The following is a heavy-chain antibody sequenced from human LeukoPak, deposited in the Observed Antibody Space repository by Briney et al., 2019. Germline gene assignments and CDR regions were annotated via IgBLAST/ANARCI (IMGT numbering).Heavy chain of an antibody. CDR2: ISGSGPGT. J-gene: IGHJ4*02. D-gene: IGHD3-10*01. V-gene: IGHV3-23*01. CDR3: ANRGKYYFDY. CDR1: GFTFNTYA. Sequence: PGGSLRLSCAASGFTFNTYAMSWVRQAPGKGLEWVSTISGSGPGTYYADSVKGRFTISRDNSKDTLYLQMNSLRAEDTAVYYCANRGKYYFDYWGQGTLVTVSS.